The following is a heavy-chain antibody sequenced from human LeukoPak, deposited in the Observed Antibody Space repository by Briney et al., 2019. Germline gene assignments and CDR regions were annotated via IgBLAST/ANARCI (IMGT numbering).Heavy chain of an antibody. Sequence: SETLSLTCTVSGGSISSYYWSWIRQPPGKGLEWIGYIYYSGSTNYNPSLKSRVTISVDTSKNQFSLKLSSVTAADTAVYYCARDSPVTPYYYYGMDVWGQGTTVTVSS. CDR1: GGSISSYY. V-gene: IGHV4-59*01. CDR3: ARDSPVTPYYYYGMDV. J-gene: IGHJ6*02. D-gene: IGHD4-17*01. CDR2: IYYSGST.